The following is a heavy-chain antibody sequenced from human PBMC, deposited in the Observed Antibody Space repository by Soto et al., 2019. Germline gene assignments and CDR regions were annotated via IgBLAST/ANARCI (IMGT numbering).Heavy chain of an antibody. CDR1: GFTFSRHW. J-gene: IGHJ3*02. V-gene: IGHV3-74*01. CDR3: ARDMRAVPWYGGVSSAFDI. Sequence: EVQLVESGGGLVQPGGSLTLSCAASGFTFSRHWMHWVRQAPGKGLVWVSRIKTDGTSTSYADSVKGRFTISRDNAKNKLGLQMNSLTAEDTAVYYCARDMRAVPWYGGVSSAFDIWGQGTVVTVSS. CDR2: IKTDGTST. D-gene: IGHD3-10*01.